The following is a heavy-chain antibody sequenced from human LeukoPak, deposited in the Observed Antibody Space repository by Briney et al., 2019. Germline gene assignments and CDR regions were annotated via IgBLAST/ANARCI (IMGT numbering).Heavy chain of an antibody. J-gene: IGHJ3*02. V-gene: IGHV3-30*18. CDR2: ISYDGSNK. D-gene: IGHD2-2*01. CDR3: AKDLVYLGYCSSTSCYAYAFDI. Sequence: GGSLRLSCAASGFTFSNAWMSWVRQAPGKGLEWVAVISYDGSNKYYADSVKGRFTISRDNSKNTLYLQMNSLRAEDTAVYYCAKDLVYLGYCSSTSCYAYAFDIWGQGTMVTVSS. CDR1: GFTFSNAW.